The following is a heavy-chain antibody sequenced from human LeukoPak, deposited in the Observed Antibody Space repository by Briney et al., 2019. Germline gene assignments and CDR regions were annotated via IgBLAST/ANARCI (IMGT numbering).Heavy chain of an antibody. V-gene: IGHV3-23*01. D-gene: IGHD5-24*01. CDR1: GFTFSSYA. CDR2: ISGSGGST. Sequence: GGSLRLSCAASGFTFSSYAMSWVRQAPGKGLEWVSTISGSGGSTYYADSVKGRFTISRDNSKNTLYLQMNSLRAEDTAVYYCARDQRNGYNYGAFDIWGQGTMVTVSS. J-gene: IGHJ3*02. CDR3: ARDQRNGYNYGAFDI.